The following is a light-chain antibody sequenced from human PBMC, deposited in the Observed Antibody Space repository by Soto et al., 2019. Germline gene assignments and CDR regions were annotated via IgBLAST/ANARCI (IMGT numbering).Light chain of an antibody. V-gene: IGKV1-39*01. J-gene: IGKJ1*01. CDR2: SAS. Sequence: DIQMTQSPSSLSASVGDRVTITCRASQSISSYLNWYHQKPGKAPKILIYSASSLQSGVPSRFSGSGYGTDFTLTISSLQPEDFATYYCQQSYTTPWTFGQGTKVEIK. CDR3: QQSYTTPWT. CDR1: QSISSY.